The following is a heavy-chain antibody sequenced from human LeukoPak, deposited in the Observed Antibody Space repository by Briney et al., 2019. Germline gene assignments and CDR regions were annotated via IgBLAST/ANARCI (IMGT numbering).Heavy chain of an antibody. CDR3: AKSGITMVRGVYYFDY. CDR2: ISGSGGST. CDR1: GFTFSSYG. Sequence: PGGSLRLSCAASGFTFSSYGMSWVRQAPGKGLEWVSAISGSGGSTYYADSVKGRFTISRDNSKNTLYLQMNSLRAEDTAVYYCAKSGITMVRGVYYFDYWGQGTLVTVSS. V-gene: IGHV3-23*01. D-gene: IGHD3-10*01. J-gene: IGHJ4*02.